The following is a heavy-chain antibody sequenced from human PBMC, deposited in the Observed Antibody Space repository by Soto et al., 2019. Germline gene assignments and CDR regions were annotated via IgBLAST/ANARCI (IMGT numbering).Heavy chain of an antibody. V-gene: IGHV3-30*18. CDR3: AKDVRGAPDYMDV. CDR1: GFTFSSYG. CDR2: ISYDGSNK. Sequence: QVQLVESGGGVVQPGRSLRLSCAASGFTFSSYGMHWVRQAPGKGLEWGAVISYDGSNKYYADSVKGRFTISRDNSKNTLYLQMNSLRAEDTAVYYCAKDVRGAPDYMDVWGKGTTVTVSS. D-gene: IGHD3-10*01. J-gene: IGHJ6*03.